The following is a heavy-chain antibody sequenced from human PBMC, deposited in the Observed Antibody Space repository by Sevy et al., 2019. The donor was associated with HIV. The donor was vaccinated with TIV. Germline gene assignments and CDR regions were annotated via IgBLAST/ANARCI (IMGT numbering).Heavy chain of an antibody. D-gene: IGHD3-3*01. J-gene: IGHJ2*01. CDR1: GFTFSSYA. V-gene: IGHV3-23*01. CDR3: AKDRPITIFGVPYFDL. Sequence: GESLKISCAASGFTFSSYAMSWVRQAPGKGLEWVSAISGSGGSTYYADSVKGRFTISRDNSKNTLYLQMNSLRAEDTAVYYCAKDRPITIFGVPYFDLWGRGTLVTVSS. CDR2: ISGSGGST.